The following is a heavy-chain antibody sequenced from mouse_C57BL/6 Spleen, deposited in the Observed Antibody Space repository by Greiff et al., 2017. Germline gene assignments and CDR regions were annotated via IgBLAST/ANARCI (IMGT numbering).Heavy chain of an antibody. CDR1: GYTFTSYW. Sequence: VQLQQPGAELVKPGASVKLSCKASGYTFTSYWMHWVKQRPGQGLEWIGMIHPNSGSTNYNEKFKSKATLTVDKSSSTAYMQLSSLTSEDSAVYYCATSYSDWYFDVWGTGTTVTVSS. CDR2: IHPNSGST. D-gene: IGHD2-10*01. V-gene: IGHV1-64*01. CDR3: ATSYSDWYFDV. J-gene: IGHJ1*03.